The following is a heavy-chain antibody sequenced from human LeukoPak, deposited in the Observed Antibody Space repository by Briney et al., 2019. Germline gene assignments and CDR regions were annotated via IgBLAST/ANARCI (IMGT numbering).Heavy chain of an antibody. Sequence: SETLSLTXTVSGGSISSSSYYWGWIRQPPGKGLEWIGSIYYSGSTYYNPSLKSRVTISVDTSKNQFSLKLSSVTAADTAVYYCARQVQGSGWPDAFDIWGQGTMVTVSS. CDR3: ARQVQGSGWPDAFDI. V-gene: IGHV4-39*01. D-gene: IGHD6-19*01. CDR1: GGSISSSSYY. CDR2: IYYSGST. J-gene: IGHJ3*02.